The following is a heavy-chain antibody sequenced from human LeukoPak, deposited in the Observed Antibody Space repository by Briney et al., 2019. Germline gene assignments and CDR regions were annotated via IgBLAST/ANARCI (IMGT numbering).Heavy chain of an antibody. V-gene: IGHV6-1*01. Sequence: SQTLSLTCAISGDSVSSNNGAWNWIRQSPSRGLEWLVRTYYRSKGYNDYAGSLMRRIPISPDTSKNQFSLPVYSVTPEDTAVYYCARDVGTTGWHTYDFWGQGTLVTVSS. CDR3: ARDVGTTGWHTYDF. J-gene: IGHJ4*02. CDR2: TYYRSKGYN. CDR1: GDSVSSNNGA. D-gene: IGHD1-14*01.